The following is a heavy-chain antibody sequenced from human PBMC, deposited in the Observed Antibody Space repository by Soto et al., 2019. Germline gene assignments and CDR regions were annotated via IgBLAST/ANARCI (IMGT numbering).Heavy chain of an antibody. CDR2: IIPILGIA. Sequence: QVQLVQSGAEVKKPGSSVKVSCKASGGTFSSYTISWVRQAPGQGLEWMGRIIPILGIANYAQKFQGRVTITADKSTSTAYMELSSLRSEDTAVYSCARTAGTTPFDYWGQGTLVTVSS. J-gene: IGHJ4*02. CDR3: ARTAGTTPFDY. D-gene: IGHD1-1*01. CDR1: GGTFSSYT. V-gene: IGHV1-69*02.